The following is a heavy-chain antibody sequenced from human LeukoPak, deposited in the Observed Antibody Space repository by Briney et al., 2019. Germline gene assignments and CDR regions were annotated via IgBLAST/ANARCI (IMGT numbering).Heavy chain of an antibody. CDR3: ASGTFDDYGDYDRGDYFDH. CDR2: IYYSGLT. D-gene: IGHD4-17*01. CDR1: GGSITSSCSY. V-gene: IGHV4-39*02. J-gene: IGHJ4*02. Sequence: SETLSLTCTVSGGSITSSCSYWGWVRQPPGKGREGIGSIYYSGLTYDNPSLKSRVSISVDPAKNHFSLKVTSVTAADTAVYYCASGTFDDYGDYDRGDYFDHWGQGTLVTVSS.